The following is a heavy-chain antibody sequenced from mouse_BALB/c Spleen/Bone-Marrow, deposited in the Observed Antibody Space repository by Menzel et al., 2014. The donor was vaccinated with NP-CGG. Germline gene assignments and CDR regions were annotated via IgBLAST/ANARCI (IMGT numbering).Heavy chain of an antibody. V-gene: IGHV2-5-1*01. CDR1: GFSLTSYG. CDR2: IWRGGST. J-gene: IGHJ3*01. Sequence: VQLQQSGPSLVQPSQSLSITCTVSGFSLTSYGVHWVRQSPGKGLEWLGVIWRGGSTDYNAAFVSRLSITKDNSKSQVFFKMNSLQADDTAIYYCAKNGGYDGWFAYWGQGTLVTVSA. CDR3: AKNGGYDGWFAY. D-gene: IGHD2-14*01.